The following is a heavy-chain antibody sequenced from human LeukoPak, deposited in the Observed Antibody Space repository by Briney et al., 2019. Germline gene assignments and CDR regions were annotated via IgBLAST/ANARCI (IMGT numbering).Heavy chain of an antibody. D-gene: IGHD3-10*01. CDR1: GFTFSSYS. CDR2: ISSSSSTI. CDR3: AREQRQTMARGVNHYYYYGMDV. J-gene: IGHJ6*02. Sequence: GGSLRLSCAASGFTFSSYSMNWVRKAPGKGLEWVSYISSSSSTIYYADSVKGRFTISRDNAKNSLYLQMNSLRDEDTAVYYCAREQRQTMARGVNHYYYYGMDVWGQGTTVTVSS. V-gene: IGHV3-48*02.